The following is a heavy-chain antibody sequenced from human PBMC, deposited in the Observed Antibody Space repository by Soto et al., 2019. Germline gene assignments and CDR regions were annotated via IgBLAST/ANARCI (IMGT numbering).Heavy chain of an antibody. CDR3: ARDQYSGSYFY. V-gene: IGHV1-3*01. J-gene: IGHJ4*01. Sequence: QVQLVQSGAEVKKPGASVKVSCKASGYTFTTYAMHWVRQAPGQSLEWMGWIVADNGDTRYSQKYQGRVTITSDTSARTAYMELSSLRSEDTAVYFCARDQYSGSYFYWVHGTLVTVAS. D-gene: IGHD1-26*01. CDR1: GYTFTTYA. CDR2: IVADNGDT.